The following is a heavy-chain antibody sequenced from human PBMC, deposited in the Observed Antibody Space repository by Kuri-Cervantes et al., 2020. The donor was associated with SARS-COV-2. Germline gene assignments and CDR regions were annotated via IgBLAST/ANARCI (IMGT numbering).Heavy chain of an antibody. CDR3: ARDCYDFNNGYYTGQFAY. Sequence: GGSLRLFCAVSGFTFSSYSMSWVRQAPGKGLEWVSSISNSGSYIYYADSVRGRFTISRDNAKNSLYLQMNSLRAEDTAVYYCARDCYDFNNGYYTGQFAYWGQGTLVTVSS. V-gene: IGHV3-21*01. D-gene: IGHD3-3*01. J-gene: IGHJ4*02. CDR1: GFTFSSYS. CDR2: ISNSGSYI.